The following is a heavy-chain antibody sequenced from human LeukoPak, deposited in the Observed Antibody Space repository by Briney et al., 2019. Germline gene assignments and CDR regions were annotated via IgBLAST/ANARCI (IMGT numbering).Heavy chain of an antibody. CDR1: GGTFSSYA. CDR2: IIPTFGTA. Sequence: ASVKVSCKASGGTFSSYAISWVRQAPGQGLEWMGGIIPTFGTANYAQKFQGRVTITADESTSTAYMELSSLRSEDTAVYYCARDSPDYDSSGYRYYYYYGMDVWGQGTTVTVSS. D-gene: IGHD3-22*01. V-gene: IGHV1-69*13. J-gene: IGHJ6*02. CDR3: ARDSPDYDSSGYRYYYYYGMDV.